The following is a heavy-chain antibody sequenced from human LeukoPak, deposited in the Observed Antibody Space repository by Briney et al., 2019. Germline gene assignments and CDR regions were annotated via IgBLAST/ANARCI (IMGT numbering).Heavy chain of an antibody. CDR3: ARLEDSGSYYNWFDP. D-gene: IGHD3-10*01. CDR1: GYIFTSNW. V-gene: IGHV5-51*01. CDR2: IYPGDSDT. Sequence: GESLKISCKASGYIFTSNWIGWVRQMPGKGLEWMGIIYPGDSDTRYSPSFQGQVTISADKSISTAYLQWSSLKASDTAMYYCARLEDSGSYYNWFDPWGQGTLVTVSS. J-gene: IGHJ5*02.